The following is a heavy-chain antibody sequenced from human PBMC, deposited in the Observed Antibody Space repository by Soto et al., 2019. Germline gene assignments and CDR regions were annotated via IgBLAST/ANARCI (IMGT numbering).Heavy chain of an antibody. CDR3: ARERVYTGGSDADY. V-gene: IGHV1-18*01. CDR1: GYTFSNYA. Sequence: QVHLVQSGAEVNKPGSSVRVSCKTSGYTFSNYAISWVRQAPGQGLEWMGWINTGSGYTNYAHDRVTMTKDASTYTADLEVTSRRSDDTAISYCARERVYTGGSDADYWGQGTLVTVSS. D-gene: IGHD2-8*02. CDR2: INTGSGYT. J-gene: IGHJ4*02.